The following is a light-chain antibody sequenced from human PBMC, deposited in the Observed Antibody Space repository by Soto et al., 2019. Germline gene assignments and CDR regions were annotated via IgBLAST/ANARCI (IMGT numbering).Light chain of an antibody. Sequence: QSVLTQPASVSGCPGQSITISCTGTRSDIGAYNFVSWYQQHPGEVPKLMLYDVNVRPSGVSNRFSGSKSGNTASLTISGLQAEDEADYYCTSWTTSTTMIFGGGTKVTVL. CDR1: RSDIGAYNF. J-gene: IGLJ2*01. CDR2: DVN. V-gene: IGLV2-14*03. CDR3: TSWTTSTTMI.